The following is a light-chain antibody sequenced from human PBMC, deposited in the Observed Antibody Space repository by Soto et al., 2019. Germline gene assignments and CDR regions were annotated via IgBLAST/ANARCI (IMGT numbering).Light chain of an antibody. CDR2: DAS. CDR1: QSVSSY. J-gene: IGKJ5*01. V-gene: IGKV3-11*01. CDR3: QQRSNWPPSIT. Sequence: ELVLTQSPATLSLSPGARATLSCRASQSVSSYLAWYQQKPGQAPRLLIYDASNRATGIPARFSGSGSGTDFTLTISSLEPEDFAVYYCQQRSNWPPSITVGQGTRLEI.